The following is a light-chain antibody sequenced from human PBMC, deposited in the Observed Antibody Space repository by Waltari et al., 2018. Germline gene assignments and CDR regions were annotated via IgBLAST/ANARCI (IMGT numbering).Light chain of an antibody. CDR3: SAWDSSLSTVV. J-gene: IGLJ2*01. CDR1: SNNVSNQG. V-gene: IGLV10-54*04. CDR2: RDN. Sequence: QAVLTQPPSVSKGLRQTATPTCTVNSNNVSNQGAVWLQQHQGHPPKLLSYRDNNRPSGISERFSASRSGNTASLIINGLQPEDEADYYCSAWDSSLSTVVFGGGTKLTVL.